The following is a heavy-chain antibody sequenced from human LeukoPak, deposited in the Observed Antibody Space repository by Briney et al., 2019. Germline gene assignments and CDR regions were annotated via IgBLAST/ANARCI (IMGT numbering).Heavy chain of an antibody. CDR2: IYHSGST. CDR1: GYSISSGYY. Sequence: SETLSLTCAVSGYSISSGYYWGWIRQPPGKGLEWIGSIYHSGSTYYNPSLKSRVTISVDTSKNQFSLKLSSGTAADTAVYYCASGGSGAFDIWGQGTMVTVSS. V-gene: IGHV4-38-2*01. CDR3: ASGGSGAFDI. D-gene: IGHD3-10*01. J-gene: IGHJ3*02.